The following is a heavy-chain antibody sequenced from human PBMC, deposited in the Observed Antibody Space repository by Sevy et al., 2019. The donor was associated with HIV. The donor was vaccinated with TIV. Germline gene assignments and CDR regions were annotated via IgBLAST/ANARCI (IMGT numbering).Heavy chain of an antibody. Sequence: SETLSLTCTVSGDSVTSYYWSWIRQPPGKGLEWIGYIYHSGTPRYNPSLKSRVTISVDTSKNQFSLKMNSVPAADTAMYYCAKDPAGDYGLWGQGILVTVSS. D-gene: IGHD3-10*01. CDR2: IYHSGTP. CDR3: AKDPAGDYGL. J-gene: IGHJ4*02. V-gene: IGHV4-59*02. CDR1: GDSVTSYY.